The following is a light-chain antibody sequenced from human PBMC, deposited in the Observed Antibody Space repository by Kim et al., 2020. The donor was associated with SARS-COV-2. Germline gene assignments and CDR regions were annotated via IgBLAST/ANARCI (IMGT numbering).Light chain of an antibody. V-gene: IGKV3-15*01. J-gene: IGKJ4*01. CDR2: ATS. CDR1: QSPSNN. Sequence: SVSPGEGATRSCRASQSPSNNLAWYQQKPGQAPRLIILATSTRATGIPARFSGSGSGTEFTLTINSLQSEDFAVYYCEQYNSWPPTFGGGTKLEI. CDR3: EQYNSWPPT.